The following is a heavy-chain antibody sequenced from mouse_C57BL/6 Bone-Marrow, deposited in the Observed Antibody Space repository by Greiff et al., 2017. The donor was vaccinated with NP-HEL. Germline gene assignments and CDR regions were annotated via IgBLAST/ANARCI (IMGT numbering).Heavy chain of an antibody. CDR3: ARESYYYGSSYLFAY. V-gene: IGHV1-18*01. Sequence: VHVKQSGPELVKPGASVKIPCKASGYTFTDYNMDWVKQSHGKSLEWIGDINPNNGGTIYNQKFKGKATLTVDKSSSTAYMELRSLTSEDTAVYYCARESYYYGSSYLFAYWGQGTLVTVSA. CDR1: GYTFTDYN. J-gene: IGHJ3*01. CDR2: INPNNGGT. D-gene: IGHD1-1*01.